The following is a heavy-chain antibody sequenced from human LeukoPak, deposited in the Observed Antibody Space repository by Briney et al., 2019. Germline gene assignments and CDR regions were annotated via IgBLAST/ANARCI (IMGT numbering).Heavy chain of an antibody. CDR3: TRGASPDILTGDY. CDR1: GFTFSSYA. D-gene: IGHD3-9*01. CDR2: ISYDGSNK. J-gene: IGHJ4*02. V-gene: IGHV3-30-3*01. Sequence: PGRSLRLSCAASGFTFSSYAMHWVRQAPGKGLEWVAVISYDGSNKYYADSVKGRFTISRDNSKNTLYLQMNSLRAEDTAVYYCTRGASPDILTGDYWGQGTLVTVSS.